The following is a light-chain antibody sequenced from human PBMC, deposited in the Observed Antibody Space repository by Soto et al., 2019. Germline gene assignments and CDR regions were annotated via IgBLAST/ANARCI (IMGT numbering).Light chain of an antibody. J-gene: IGKJ1*01. V-gene: IGKV3-11*01. CDR1: QSVSSY. CDR3: QQRSNWTQT. CDR2: DAS. Sequence: EIVLTQSPATLSLSPGERVTLSCRASQSVSSYLAWYQKKPGQPPRLLIYDASNRATGIPARFSGSGSGTDFTLTISSLETEDFAVYDCQQRSNWTQTVGQGTKVDIK.